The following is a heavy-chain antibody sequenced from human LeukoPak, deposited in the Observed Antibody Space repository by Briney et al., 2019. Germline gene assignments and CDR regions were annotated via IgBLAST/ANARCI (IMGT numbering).Heavy chain of an antibody. D-gene: IGHD3-22*01. V-gene: IGHV4-61*02. CDR3: ARGYYDSSGYYPPYYYYYMDV. CDR2: IYTSGST. J-gene: IGHJ6*03. Sequence: SETLSPTCTVSGGSISSGSYYWSWIRQPAGKGLEWIGRIYTSGSTNYNPSLKSRVTISVDTSKNQFSLKLSSVTAADTAVYYCARGYYDSSGYYPPYYYYYMDVWGKGPRSPSP. CDR1: GGSISSGSYY.